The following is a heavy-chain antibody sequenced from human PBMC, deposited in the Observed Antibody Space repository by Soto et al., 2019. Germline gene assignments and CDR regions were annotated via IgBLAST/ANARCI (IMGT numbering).Heavy chain of an antibody. CDR2: ISSSSSYI. Sequence: GGSLRLSCAASGFTFSSYSMNWVRQAPGKGLEWVSSISSSSSYIYYADSVKGRFTISRDNAKNSLYLQMNSLRAEDTAVYYCARGPPLDWFGELIYYYMDVWGKGTTVTVSS. V-gene: IGHV3-21*01. CDR3: ARGPPLDWFGELIYYYMDV. J-gene: IGHJ6*03. D-gene: IGHD3-10*01. CDR1: GFTFSSYS.